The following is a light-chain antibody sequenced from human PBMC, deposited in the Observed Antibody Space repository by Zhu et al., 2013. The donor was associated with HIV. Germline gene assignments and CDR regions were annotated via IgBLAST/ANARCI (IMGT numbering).Light chain of an antibody. J-gene: IGKJ2*01. V-gene: IGKV3D-15*01. CDR2: GAS. CDR1: QSVSSN. CDR3: QQSYSTPYT. Sequence: EIVMTQSPATLSVSPGERATLSCRASQSVSSNVAWYQQKPGQAPRLLIYGASTRATGIPDRFSGSGSGTDFTLTINSLQPEDFATYFCQQSYSTPYTFGQGTKLEIK.